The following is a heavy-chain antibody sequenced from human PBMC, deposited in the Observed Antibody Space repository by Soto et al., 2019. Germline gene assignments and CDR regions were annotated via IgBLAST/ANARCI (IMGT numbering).Heavy chain of an antibody. CDR2: IYYDGTT. CDR3: ARDRRWLSRGPNNWFDP. V-gene: IGHV4-30-4*08. J-gene: IGHJ5*02. D-gene: IGHD2-21*01. Sequence: SLSCTVSGGFFSCGDYYWTWIRQPPGKGLEWLGYIYYDGTTYYNPSHKSRLTMSIDTSQNQFSLKLNSLTAADTAVYYCARDRRWLSRGPNNWFDPWGQGTLVTVSS. CDR1: GGFFSCGDYY.